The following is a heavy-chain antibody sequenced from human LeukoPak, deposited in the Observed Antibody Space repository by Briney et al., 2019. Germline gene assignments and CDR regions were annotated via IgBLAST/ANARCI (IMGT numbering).Heavy chain of an antibody. CDR3: GRYLNGDYVGAFEF. Sequence: PGGSLRLSCVASGFNFPSYAMTWVRLTPGKGLEWVASIGGSGTYARYADSVRGRFTVSRDNSKDTLYLQMDSLRAEDTAFYYCGRYLNGDYVGAFEFWGRGTLVSVSS. J-gene: IGHJ3*01. CDR1: GFNFPSYA. V-gene: IGHV3-23*01. CDR2: IGGSGTYA. D-gene: IGHD4-17*01.